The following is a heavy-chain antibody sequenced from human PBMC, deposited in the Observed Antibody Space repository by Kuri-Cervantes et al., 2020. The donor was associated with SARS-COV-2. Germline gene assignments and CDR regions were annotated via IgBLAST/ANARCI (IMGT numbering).Heavy chain of an antibody. V-gene: IGHV3-23*03. CDR1: GFTFSSYA. Sequence: GESLKISCAASGFTFSSYAMSWVRQAPGKGLEWVSVIYSGGSSTYYADSVKGRFTISRDNSKNTLYLQMNILRAEDTAVYYCAKDLGDYGMDVWGQGTTVTVSS. J-gene: IGHJ6*02. D-gene: IGHD3-16*01. CDR2: IYSGGSST. CDR3: AKDLGDYGMDV.